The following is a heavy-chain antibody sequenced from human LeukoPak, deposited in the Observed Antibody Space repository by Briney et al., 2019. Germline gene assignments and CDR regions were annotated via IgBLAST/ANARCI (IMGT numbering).Heavy chain of an antibody. Sequence: GGSLRLSCAASGFTFSNAWMSWVRQAPGKGLEWVGRIKSKTDGETTDYAAPVKGRFTISRDDSKNTLYLQMNSLKTEDTAVYYCKVDSGYAYYGMDVWGQGTTVTVSS. CDR2: IKSKTDGETT. V-gene: IGHV3-15*01. CDR3: KVDSGYAYYGMDV. D-gene: IGHD5-12*01. CDR1: GFTFSNAW. J-gene: IGHJ6*02.